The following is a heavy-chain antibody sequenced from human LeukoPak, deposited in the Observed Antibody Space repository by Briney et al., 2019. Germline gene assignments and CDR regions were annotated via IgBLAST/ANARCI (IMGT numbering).Heavy chain of an antibody. D-gene: IGHD2-2*01. CDR3: ARGSIVVVPAARNKAFDI. Sequence: ASVKVSCRASGYTFTNYGIGWVRQAPGQGLEWMGWISAYNGNTNYAQKLQGRVTMTTDTSTSTAYMELRSLRSDDTAVYYCARGSIVVVPAARNKAFDIWGQGTMVTVSS. V-gene: IGHV1-18*01. J-gene: IGHJ3*02. CDR2: ISAYNGNT. CDR1: GYTFTNYG.